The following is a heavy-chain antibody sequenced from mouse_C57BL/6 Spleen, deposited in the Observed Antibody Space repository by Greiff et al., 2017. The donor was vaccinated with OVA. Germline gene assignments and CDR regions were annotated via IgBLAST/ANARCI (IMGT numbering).Heavy chain of an antibody. CDR3: ARGGLNWCYAMDY. J-gene: IGHJ4*01. D-gene: IGHD4-1*02. CDR1: GFTFTDYY. Sequence: EVMLVESGGGLVQPGGSLSLSCAASGFTFTDYYMSWVRQPPGKALEWLGFIRNKANGYTTEYSASVKGRFTISRDNSQSILYLQMNALRAEDSATYYCARGGLNWCYAMDYWGQGTSVTVSS. CDR2: IRNKANGYTT. V-gene: IGHV7-3*01.